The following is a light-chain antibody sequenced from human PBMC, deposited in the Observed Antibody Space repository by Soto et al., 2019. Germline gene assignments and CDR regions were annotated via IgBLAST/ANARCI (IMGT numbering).Light chain of an antibody. CDR3: QQRSNWPPVT. CDR2: DAS. CDR1: QSVSSY. Sequence: EIVLTQSPATLSLSPGERATLSYRASQSVSSYLAWYHQKPGQAPRLLIYDASNRATVIPASFSGSRSGTDFTLTISSLEPEDFAVYYCQQRSNWPPVTFGGGTKVEIK. J-gene: IGKJ4*01. V-gene: IGKV3-11*01.